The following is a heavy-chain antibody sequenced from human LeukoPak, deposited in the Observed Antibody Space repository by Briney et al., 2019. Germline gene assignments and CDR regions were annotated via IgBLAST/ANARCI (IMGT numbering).Heavy chain of an antibody. CDR2: IYSGGST. J-gene: IGHJ4*02. D-gene: IGHD6-13*01. CDR1: GFTVSSNY. Sequence: GGSLRLSCAASGFTVSSNYMSWVRQAPGKGLGWVSVIYSGGSTYYADSVKGRFTISRDSSKNTLYLQMNSLRAEDTAVYYCARELNGYSSSWYDYWGQGTLVTVSS. CDR3: ARELNGYSSSWYDY. V-gene: IGHV3-53*01.